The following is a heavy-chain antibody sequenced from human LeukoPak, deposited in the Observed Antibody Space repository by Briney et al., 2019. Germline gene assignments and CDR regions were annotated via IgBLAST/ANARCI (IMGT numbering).Heavy chain of an antibody. V-gene: IGHV3-74*01. CDR1: GFTFSSYW. D-gene: IGHD6-13*01. CDR3: AIDRGIATWYFDL. Sequence: GGPLRLLCAASGFTFSSYWMHWVRQAPGKGLVWVSKINTDGSSTSYADSVKGRFTISRDNAKNTLYLQVNSLRDEDTAVYYCAIDRGIATWYFDLWGRGTLVTVSA. J-gene: IGHJ2*01. CDR2: INTDGSST.